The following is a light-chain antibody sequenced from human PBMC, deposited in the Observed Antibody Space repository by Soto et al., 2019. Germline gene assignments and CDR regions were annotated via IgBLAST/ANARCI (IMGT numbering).Light chain of an antibody. CDR3: QQYTNTNNPWM. CDR2: DAS. V-gene: IGKV1-5*01. Sequence: DIQMTPSPPTLSASXXXXXTXTXRPIQTISTWMAWYQQKPGKAPKLLVYDASTLQSGVASRFSGSGSGTEFTLIISGLQPDDSATYYCQQYTNTNNPWMFGQGTKVDNK. J-gene: IGKJ1*01. CDR1: QTISTW.